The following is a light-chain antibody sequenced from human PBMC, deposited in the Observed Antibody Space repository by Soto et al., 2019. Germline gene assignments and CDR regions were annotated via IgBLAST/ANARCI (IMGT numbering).Light chain of an antibody. CDR2: AVS. CDR1: SSDIGSYNH. Sequence: QSPLTHPASVSFSPGQSITISCIGTSSDIGSYNHVALYQQFPGKSPKLMIYAVSDRPPGVSDRFSGSKSGITASLTISGLQTEDEADYYCISYTDRQSYLFGTGTKVTVL. J-gene: IGLJ1*01. CDR3: ISYTDRQSYL. V-gene: IGLV2-14*03.